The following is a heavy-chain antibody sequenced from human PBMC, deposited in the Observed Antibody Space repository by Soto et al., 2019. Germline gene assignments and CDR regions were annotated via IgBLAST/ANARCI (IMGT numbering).Heavy chain of an antibody. J-gene: IGHJ6*03. CDR3: AETTSHYGYYMDV. CDR2: TYYRSRWYN. V-gene: IGHV6-1*01. CDR1: GDSVSSNNAA. D-gene: IGHD4-17*01. Sequence: SQTLSLTCAISGDSVSSNNAAWNWIRQSPSRGLEWLGRTYYRSRWYNDYAVSVKSRITVNPDTSKNQFSLQLTSVTPEDTAVYYCAETTSHYGYYMDVGGKGTTATVPS.